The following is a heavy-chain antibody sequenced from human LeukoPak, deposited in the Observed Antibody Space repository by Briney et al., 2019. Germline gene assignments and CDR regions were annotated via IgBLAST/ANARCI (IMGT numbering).Heavy chain of an antibody. Sequence: ASVKVSCKASGYTFTSYYMHWVRQAPGQGLEWMGLINPSGGSTSYAQKFQGRVTMTRDTSTSTVYMELSSLRSEDTAVYYCARNLVVVARGVWFDPWGQGTLVTVSS. CDR2: INPSGGST. CDR3: ARNLVVVARGVWFDP. V-gene: IGHV1-46*01. D-gene: IGHD2-15*01. J-gene: IGHJ5*02. CDR1: GYTFTSYY.